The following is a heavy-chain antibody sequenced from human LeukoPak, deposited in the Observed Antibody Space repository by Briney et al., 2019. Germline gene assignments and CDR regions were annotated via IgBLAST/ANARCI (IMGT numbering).Heavy chain of an antibody. CDR2: IQQDGREK. CDR3: ARGQRADY. CDR1: GFKLCSYL. V-gene: IGHV3-7*01. J-gene: IGHJ4*02. Sequence: PGGALGLSCEGSGFKLCSYLMSWGRQAPGKGLELVANIQQDGREKYLVDSVKSRFTISRDNAKNALYLQINSLKAEDMAVYYCARGQRADYWGQGTLVTVSS. D-gene: IGHD2-2*01.